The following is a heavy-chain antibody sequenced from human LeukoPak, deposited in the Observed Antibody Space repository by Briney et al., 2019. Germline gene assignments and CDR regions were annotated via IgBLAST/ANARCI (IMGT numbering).Heavy chain of an antibody. Sequence: GGSLRLSCAASGFTVSSNYMSWVRQAPGKGLEWVSVIYSGGSTYYADSVKGRFTISRDNSKNTLYLQMNSLRAEDTAVYYCARDVANKYSSSPYYYYGMDVWGQGTTVTVSS. V-gene: IGHV3-53*01. CDR2: IYSGGST. J-gene: IGHJ6*02. CDR3: ARDVANKYSSSPYYYYGMDV. D-gene: IGHD6-6*01. CDR1: GFTVSSNY.